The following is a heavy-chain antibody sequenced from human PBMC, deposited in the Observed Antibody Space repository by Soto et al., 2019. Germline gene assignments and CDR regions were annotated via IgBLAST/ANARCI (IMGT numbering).Heavy chain of an antibody. Sequence: PPGKGLEWIGYIYYSGSTYYNPSLKSRVTISVDTSKNQFSLKLSSVTAADTAVYDCSRAGVSIPACSPVVAYLLNRTSDL. D-gene: IGHD6-6*01. V-gene: IGHV4-30-4*01. CDR3: SRAGVSIPACSPVVAYLLNRTSDL. J-gene: IGHJ2*01. CDR2: IYYSGST.